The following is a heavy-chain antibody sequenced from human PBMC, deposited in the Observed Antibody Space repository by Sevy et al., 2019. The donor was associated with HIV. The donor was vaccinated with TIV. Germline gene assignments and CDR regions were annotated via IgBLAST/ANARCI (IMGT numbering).Heavy chain of an antibody. CDR1: GFTFSGYA. CDR2: ISYDGNTK. CDR3: ARGRDYGNFDY. Sequence: EGSLRLSCAASGFTFSGYAMHWVRQAPGKGLEWVGLISYDGNTKYYADSVKGRFTISRDNSKNTLYLQMNSLRADDTAMYYCARGRDYGNFDYWGQGTLVTVSS. V-gene: IGHV3-30*04. D-gene: IGHD4-17*01. J-gene: IGHJ4*02.